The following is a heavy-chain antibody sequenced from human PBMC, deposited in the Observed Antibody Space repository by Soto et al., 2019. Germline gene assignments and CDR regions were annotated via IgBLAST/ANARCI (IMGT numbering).Heavy chain of an antibody. J-gene: IGHJ6*02. CDR3: ARDRGSGLEPYYYGMDV. Sequence: VASVKVSFKASGYTFTGYYMHWLRQAPGQGLEWMGWINPNSGGTNYAQKFQGRVTMTRDTSISTAYMELSRLRSDDTAVYYCARDRGSGLEPYYYGMDVWGQGTTVTVSS. V-gene: IGHV1-2*02. D-gene: IGHD6-19*01. CDR1: GYTFTGYY. CDR2: INPNSGGT.